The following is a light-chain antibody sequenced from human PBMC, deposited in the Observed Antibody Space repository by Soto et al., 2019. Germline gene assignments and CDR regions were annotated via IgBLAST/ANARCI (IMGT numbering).Light chain of an antibody. CDR1: QSIGNY. CDR3: QQSFRPHIT. CDR2: SAS. Sequence: DIKMTQSPVSMSASVGDRVTISCWASQSIGNYLNWYQQKAGEVPKLLIYSASSLQSGVPSRFSGSASGTDFTLSTSNLQPEDVATYYCQQSFRPHITFGQGTRLEIK. J-gene: IGKJ5*01. V-gene: IGKV1-39*01.